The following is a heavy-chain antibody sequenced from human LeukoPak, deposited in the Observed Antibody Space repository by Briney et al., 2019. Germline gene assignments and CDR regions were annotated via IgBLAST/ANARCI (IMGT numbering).Heavy chain of an antibody. Sequence: GASVKVSCKASGGTYSSYAISWVRQAPGQGLEWVGMIYPRDGSTSYAQKFQGRVIVSRDTSTSTVHMELSGLRSEDTAVYYCARDQEGFDYWGQGTLVTVSS. CDR2: IYPRDGST. CDR3: ARDQEGFDY. J-gene: IGHJ4*02. CDR1: GGTYSSYA. V-gene: IGHV1-46*01.